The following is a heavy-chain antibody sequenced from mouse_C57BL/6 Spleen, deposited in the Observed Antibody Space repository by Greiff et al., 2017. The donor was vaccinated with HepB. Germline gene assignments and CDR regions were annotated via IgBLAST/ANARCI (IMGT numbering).Heavy chain of an antibody. CDR2: IRNKANGYTT. Sequence: DVQLVESGGGLVQPGGSLSLSCAASGFTFTDYYMSWVRQPPGKALEWLGFIRNKANGYTTEYSASVKGRFTISRDNSQSILYLQMNALRAEDSATYYCARYLGRKGFDYWGQGTTLTVSS. CDR3: ARYLGRKGFDY. J-gene: IGHJ2*01. D-gene: IGHD4-1*01. V-gene: IGHV7-3*01. CDR1: GFTFTDYY.